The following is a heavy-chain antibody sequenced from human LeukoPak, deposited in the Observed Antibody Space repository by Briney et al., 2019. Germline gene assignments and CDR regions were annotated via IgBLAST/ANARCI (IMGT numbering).Heavy chain of an antibody. CDR3: ARDVPDYYDSSGYIDY. D-gene: IGHD3-22*01. Sequence: PGGSLRLSCAASGFTFSSYAMSWVRQAPGKGLEWVSAITGSGGSTYYADSVKGRFTISRDNSKNTLYLQMNSLRAEDTAVYYCARDVPDYYDSSGYIDYWGQGTLVTVSS. J-gene: IGHJ4*02. CDR2: ITGSGGST. V-gene: IGHV3-23*01. CDR1: GFTFSSYA.